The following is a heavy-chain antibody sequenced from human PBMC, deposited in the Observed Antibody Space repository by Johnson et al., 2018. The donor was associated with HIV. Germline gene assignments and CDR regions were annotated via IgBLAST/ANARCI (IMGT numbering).Heavy chain of an antibody. V-gene: IGHV3-15*01. CDR1: GFTFSYAW. CDR2: IKSKTDGGTT. J-gene: IGHJ3*02. Sequence: MQLVESGGGLVQPGGSLRLSCAASGFTFSYAWMNWVRQAPGKGLEWVGRIKSKTDGGTTDYAAPVKGRFSISRDDSKNTLYLQMNNLKTEDTAVYYCTTDQLQQLVHDAFDIWGQGTMVTVSS. CDR3: TTDQLQQLVHDAFDI. D-gene: IGHD6-13*01.